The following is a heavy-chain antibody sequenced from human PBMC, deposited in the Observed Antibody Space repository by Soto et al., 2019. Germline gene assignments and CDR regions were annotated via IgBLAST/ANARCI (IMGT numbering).Heavy chain of an antibody. J-gene: IGHJ4*02. D-gene: IGHD6-25*01. V-gene: IGHV4-39*01. CDR3: ARNEAGWYFES. CDR2: IFYLGSS. Sequence: SETLSLTCTVSGDSIISSDFYLGWVRQPPGKGLEWIGSIFYLGSSYYNPSLKSRVTMSVDTSKNQFSLRLRSVTSADTAVYYCARNEAGWYFESWGQGTMVTVSS. CDR1: GDSIISSDFY.